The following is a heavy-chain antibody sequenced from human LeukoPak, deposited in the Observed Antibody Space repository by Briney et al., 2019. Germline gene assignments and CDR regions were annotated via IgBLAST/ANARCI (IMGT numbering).Heavy chain of an antibody. V-gene: IGHV1-69*13. CDR2: IIPIFGTA. J-gene: IGHJ4*02. CDR1: GGTFSSYA. Sequence: ASVKVSCKASGGTFSSYAISWVRQAPGQGLEWMGGIIPIFGTANYAQKFQGRVTITADESTSTAYMELSSLRSEDTAVYYCAAPLDILTGQFDYWGQGTLVTVSS. CDR3: AAPLDILTGQFDY. D-gene: IGHD3-9*01.